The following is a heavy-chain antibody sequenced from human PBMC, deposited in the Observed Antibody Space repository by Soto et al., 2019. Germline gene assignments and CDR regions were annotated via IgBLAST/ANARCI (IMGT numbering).Heavy chain of an antibody. CDR2: INHSGST. J-gene: IGHJ4*02. D-gene: IGHD4-17*01. CDR1: GGSFSGYY. V-gene: IGHV4-34*01. CDR3: ARRAPYGDYDWYFDY. Sequence: SETLSLTCAVYGGSFSGYYWSWIRQPPGKGLEWIGEINHSGSTNYNPSLKSRVTISVDTSKNQFSLKLSSVTAADTAVYYCARRAPYGDYDWYFDYWGQGTLVTVSS.